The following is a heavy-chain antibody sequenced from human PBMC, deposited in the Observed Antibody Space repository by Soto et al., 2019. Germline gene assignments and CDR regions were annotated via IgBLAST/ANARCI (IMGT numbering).Heavy chain of an antibody. CDR1: GGSIASSHW. CDR3: ARVVLTITRGAFDA. V-gene: IGHV4-4*02. Sequence: QVQLQESGPGLVKPSGTLSLTCAVSGGSIASSHWWTWVRQSPGKRLEYIGEISHSGTSNSNPSLKSRVTLSVDKSKNHFSLTLTSVTAADTAVYYCARVVLTITRGAFDAWVQGTLVIVSS. J-gene: IGHJ3*01. CDR2: ISHSGTS. D-gene: IGHD3-9*01.